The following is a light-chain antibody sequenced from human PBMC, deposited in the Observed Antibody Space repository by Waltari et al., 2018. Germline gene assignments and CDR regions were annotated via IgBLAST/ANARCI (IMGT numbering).Light chain of an antibody. CDR2: EVT. J-gene: IGLJ1*01. CDR1: SSDVGSYNL. V-gene: IGLV2-23*02. Sequence: QSALTQSASVSGSPGQSITLSCTGTSSDVGSYNLVSWYQRHPGNAPKLMIYEVTKRPSGVSNRFSGSKSGNTASLTISGLQSEDEADYYCCSYAGASTSLYVFGTGTKVTVL. CDR3: CSYAGASTSLYV.